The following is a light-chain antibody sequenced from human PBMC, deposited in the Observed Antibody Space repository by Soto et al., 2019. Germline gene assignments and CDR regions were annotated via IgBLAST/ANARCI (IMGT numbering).Light chain of an antibody. CDR2: DAS. CDR3: QQFNSYPLT. Sequence: AIQLTQSPSSLSASVGDRVTITCRATQGISSALAWYQQKPGKAPKLLIYDASSLQRGAPSRFRGSGSGTDCTLSISSLQTEDFAIYYSQQFNSYPLTFGGGGKVDIK. CDR1: QGISSA. V-gene: IGKV1-13*02. J-gene: IGKJ4*01.